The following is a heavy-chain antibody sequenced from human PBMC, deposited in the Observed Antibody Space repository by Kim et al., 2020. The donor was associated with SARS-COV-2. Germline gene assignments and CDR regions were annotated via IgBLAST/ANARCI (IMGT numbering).Heavy chain of an antibody. CDR1: GFTFSSYS. D-gene: IGHD3-9*01. J-gene: IGHJ5*02. V-gene: IGHV3-21*01. CDR2: ISSSSSYI. CDR3: ARANYDILTGNH. Sequence: GGSLRLSCAASGFTFSSYSMNWVRQAPGKGLEWVSSISSSSSYIYYADSVKGRFTISRDNAKNSLYLQMNSLRAEDTAVYYCARANYDILTGNHWGQGTLVTVSS.